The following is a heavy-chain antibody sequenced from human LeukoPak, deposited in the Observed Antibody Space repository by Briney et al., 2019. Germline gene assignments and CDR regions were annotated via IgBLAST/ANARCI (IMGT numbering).Heavy chain of an antibody. D-gene: IGHD1-20*01. V-gene: IGHV3-30*02. CDR2: IRYDGSNK. Sequence: GGSLRLSCAASGFTFGSYGMHWVRQAPVKGLEWVTFIRYDGSNKYYADSVKGRFAISRDNSKNTLYLQMNSLRAEDTAVYYCAKDSKPYNWRAANGLDYWGQGTLVTVSS. J-gene: IGHJ4*02. CDR3: AKDSKPYNWRAANGLDY. CDR1: GFTFGSYG.